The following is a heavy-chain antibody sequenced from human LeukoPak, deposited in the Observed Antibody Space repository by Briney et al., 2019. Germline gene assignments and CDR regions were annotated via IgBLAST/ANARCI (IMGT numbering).Heavy chain of an antibody. D-gene: IGHD6-19*01. CDR1: GFTFSNFW. CDR2: IKQDGSQK. CDR3: TRAGYSSGFDS. J-gene: IGHJ5*01. Sequence: GGSLRLSCAASGFTFSNFWMTWVRQAPGKGLEWVAIIKQDGSQKYYVDSVKGRFTISRDNARNSLYLQMNSLRAEDTAVYFCTRAGYSSGFDSWGQGTLVTVSS. V-gene: IGHV3-7*02.